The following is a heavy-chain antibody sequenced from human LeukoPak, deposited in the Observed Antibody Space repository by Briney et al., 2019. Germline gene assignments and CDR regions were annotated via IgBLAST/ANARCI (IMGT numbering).Heavy chain of an antibody. CDR3: ARQVAGAARPFDYYYYMDV. D-gene: IGHD6-6*01. V-gene: IGHV3-9*01. J-gene: IGHJ6*03. Sequence: GGSLRLSCAASGFTFDDYAMHWVRQAPGKGLEWVSSISWNSGSIGYADSVKGRFTISRDNSKNTLYLQMNSLRAEDTAVYYCARQVAGAARPFDYYYYMDVWGKGTTVTVSS. CDR1: GFTFDDYA. CDR2: ISWNSGSI.